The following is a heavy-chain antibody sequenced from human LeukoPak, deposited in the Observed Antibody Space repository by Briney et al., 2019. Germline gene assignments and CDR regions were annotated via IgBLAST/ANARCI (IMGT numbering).Heavy chain of an antibody. Sequence: ASVKVSCKASGYTFTGYYMHWVRQAPGQGLEWMGWINPNSGGTNYAQKFQGRVTMTRDTSISTAYMELSRLRSDDTAVYYCAREAVVVIPTGFDPWGQGTLVTVSS. J-gene: IGHJ5*02. D-gene: IGHD2-21*01. V-gene: IGHV1-2*02. CDR3: AREAVVVIPTGFDP. CDR2: INPNSGGT. CDR1: GYTFTGYY.